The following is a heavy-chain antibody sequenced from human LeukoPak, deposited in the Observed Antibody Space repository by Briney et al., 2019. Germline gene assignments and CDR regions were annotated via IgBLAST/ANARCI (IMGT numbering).Heavy chain of an antibody. Sequence: PGGSLRLSCAASGFTFSSYGMHWVRQAPGKGLEWVAVISYDGSNKYYADSVKGRFTISRDNSKNTLYLQMNSLRAEDTAVYYCARVGRRTFGVAYFDYWGQGTLVTVSS. D-gene: IGHD3-3*01. CDR3: ARVGRRTFGVAYFDY. CDR1: GFTFSSYG. J-gene: IGHJ4*02. V-gene: IGHV3-30*19. CDR2: ISYDGSNK.